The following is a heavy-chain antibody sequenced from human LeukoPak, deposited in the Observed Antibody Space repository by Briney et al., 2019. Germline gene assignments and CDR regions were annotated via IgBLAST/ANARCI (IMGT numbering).Heavy chain of an antibody. J-gene: IGHJ3*02. Sequence: SETLSLTCTVSGGSISSYYWSWIRQPPGKGLERIGYIYYSGSTNYNPPLKSRVTISVDTSKNQFSLKLSSVTAADTAVYYCARPGESRDAFDIWGQGTMVTVSS. CDR1: GGSISSYY. V-gene: IGHV4-59*01. CDR2: IYYSGST. CDR3: ARPGESRDAFDI.